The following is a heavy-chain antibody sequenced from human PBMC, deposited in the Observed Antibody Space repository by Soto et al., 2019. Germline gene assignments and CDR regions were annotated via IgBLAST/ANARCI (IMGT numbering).Heavy chain of an antibody. Sequence: SVKVSCKASGFTFTSSAVQWVRQARGRRLEWIGWIVVGSGNTNYAQKFQERVTITRDMSTSTAYMELSSLRSEDTAVYYCAARRGTYYDSSPWAFDIWGQGTMVTVSS. J-gene: IGHJ3*02. D-gene: IGHD3-22*01. CDR2: IVVGSGNT. CDR3: AARRGTYYDSSPWAFDI. V-gene: IGHV1-58*01. CDR1: GFTFTSSA.